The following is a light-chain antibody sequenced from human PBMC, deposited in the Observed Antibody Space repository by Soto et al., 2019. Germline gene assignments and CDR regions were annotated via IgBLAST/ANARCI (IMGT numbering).Light chain of an antibody. CDR3: CSYARTTPV. CDR2: DVT. Sequence: QSALTQPPSVSGSPGQSVTISFTGTTSEIGGYKYVSWYQQLPCKAPKLMIFDVTHRPSGVPDRFSGSNSGNTASLTISGLQAEDEAIYYCCSYARTTPVFGTGTKLTVL. CDR1: TSEIGGYKY. V-gene: IGLV2-11*01. J-gene: IGLJ1*01.